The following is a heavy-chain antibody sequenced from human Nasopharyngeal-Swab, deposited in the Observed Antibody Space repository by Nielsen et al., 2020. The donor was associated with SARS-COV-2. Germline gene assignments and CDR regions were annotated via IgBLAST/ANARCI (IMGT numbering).Heavy chain of an antibody. CDR3: ARLPPSDRSFDY. Sequence: GGSLRLSCAASGFIFSNYAMSWIRKAPGKGLEWVSYISSSGYSIYYADSVRGRFTIARDNAKNSLYLQVNSLRAEDTAVYYCARLPPSDRSFDYWGQGTLVTVSS. J-gene: IGHJ4*02. V-gene: IGHV3-11*04. D-gene: IGHD5-18*01. CDR1: GFIFSNYA. CDR2: ISSSGYSI.